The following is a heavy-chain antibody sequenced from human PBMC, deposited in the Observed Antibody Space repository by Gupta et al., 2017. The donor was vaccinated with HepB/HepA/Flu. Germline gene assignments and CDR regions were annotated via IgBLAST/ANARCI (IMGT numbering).Heavy chain of an antibody. CDR3: AKKTWGEDGSNLSIFDY. J-gene: IGHJ4*02. CDR2: FYYTGSI. D-gene: IGHD3-16*01. Sequence: QLQLQESGPGLVNPSETLSLTCTVSGVSITSSSYYCGWIRQFPGKGLEWIGTFYYTGSILYKPSLKSRLTISFSTSKNQVALNLRSVNDEEKAVYYCAKKTWGEDGSNLSIFDYWCQGTLVTVS. CDR1: GVSITSSSYY. V-gene: IGHV4-39*01.